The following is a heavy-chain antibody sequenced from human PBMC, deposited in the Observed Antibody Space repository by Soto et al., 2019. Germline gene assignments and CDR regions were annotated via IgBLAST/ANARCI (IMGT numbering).Heavy chain of an antibody. CDR2: IYYSGST. J-gene: IGHJ5*02. V-gene: IGHV4-59*08. Sequence: SETLSLTCTVSGGSISSYYWSWIRQPPGKGLEWIGYIYYSGSTNYNPSLKSRVTISVDTSKNQFSLKLSSVTAADTAVYYCARQGSLGYDFFPHWFDPWGQGTLVTVSS. CDR1: GGSISSYY. D-gene: IGHD5-12*01. CDR3: ARQGSLGYDFFPHWFDP.